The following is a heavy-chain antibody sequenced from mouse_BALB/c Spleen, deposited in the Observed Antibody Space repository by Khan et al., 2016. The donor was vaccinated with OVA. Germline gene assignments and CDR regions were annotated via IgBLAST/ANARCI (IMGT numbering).Heavy chain of an antibody. D-gene: IGHD2-10*01. J-gene: IGHJ3*01. CDR3: AGTSYGNFDD. Sequence: EVELVESGGGLVKSGGSLKLSCAASGFTFSTYAMSWVRQTPEKRLEWVATISSDGDYTYFPDNVTGRFTISRDNAKNTLCLQMTSLRSEDTAMYYCAGTSYGNFDDWGQGTMVTVSA. CDR2: ISSDGDYT. CDR1: GFTFSTYA. V-gene: IGHV5-9-3*01.